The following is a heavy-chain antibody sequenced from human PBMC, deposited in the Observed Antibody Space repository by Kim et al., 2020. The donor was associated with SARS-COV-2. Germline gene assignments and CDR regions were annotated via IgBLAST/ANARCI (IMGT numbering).Heavy chain of an antibody. CDR1: GFTFSSYA. V-gene: IGHV3-30-3*01. D-gene: IGHD1-7*01. CDR3: ARDRDNWNSQGGFYYYYG. J-gene: IGHJ6*01. Sequence: GGSLRLSCAASGFTFSSYAMHWVRQAPGKGLEWVAVISYYGSNKYYADSVKGRFTISRDNSKNTLYLQMNSLRAEDTAVYYCARDRDNWNSQGGFYYYYG. CDR2: ISYYGSNK.